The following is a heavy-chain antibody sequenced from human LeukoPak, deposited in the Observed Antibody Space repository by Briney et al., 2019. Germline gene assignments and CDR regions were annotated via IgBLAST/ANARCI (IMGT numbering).Heavy chain of an antibody. CDR1: GDSISSYY. J-gene: IGHJ5*02. CDR2: VYVTWST. Sequence: KPSETLSLTCTVPGDSISSYYWSWIWQPAGKGLEWIGRVYVTWSTNLNPALQSRVTMSVDTSTNQFSLKLPSVTAADTAVYYCARDRQWLVDHWGQGTLVTVSS. D-gene: IGHD6-19*01. CDR3: ARDRQWLVDH. V-gene: IGHV4-4*07.